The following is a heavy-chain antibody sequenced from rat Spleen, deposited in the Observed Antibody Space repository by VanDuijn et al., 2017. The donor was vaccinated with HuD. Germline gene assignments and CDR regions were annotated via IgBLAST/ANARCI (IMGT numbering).Heavy chain of an antibody. V-gene: IGHV5S10*01. CDR1: EFTFSDYN. CDR2: ILYDGSST. J-gene: IGHJ2*01. D-gene: IGHD1-12*03. Sequence: EVQLVESGGGLVQPGRSLKLSCAASEFTFSDYNMAWVRQAPKKGLEWVATILYDGSSTYYRDSVKGRFTISRDNAKSTLYLQMDSLRSEDTATYYCTTGYYDGYYLVFDYWGQGVMVTVSS. CDR3: TTGYYDGYYLVFDY.